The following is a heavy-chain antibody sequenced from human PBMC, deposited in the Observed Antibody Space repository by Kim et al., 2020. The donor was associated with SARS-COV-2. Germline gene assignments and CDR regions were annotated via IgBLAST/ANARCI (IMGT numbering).Heavy chain of an antibody. D-gene: IGHD6-19*01. CDR3: ARGGDSSDWTSFDY. V-gene: IGHV4-59*09. Sequence: PPPKSRVTISAATSKNQFSLRLSSVTAADTAVYYCARGGDSSDWTSFDYWGQGTLVTVSS. J-gene: IGHJ4*02.